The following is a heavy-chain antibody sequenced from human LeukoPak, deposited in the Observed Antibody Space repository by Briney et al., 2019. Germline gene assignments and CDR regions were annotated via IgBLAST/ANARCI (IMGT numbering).Heavy chain of an antibody. V-gene: IGHV4-4*07. CDR1: GGSISSYY. D-gene: IGHD2/OR15-2a*01. J-gene: IGHJ5*02. CDR2: MHSSGST. CDR3: ARTNTSRRDNWFDP. Sequence: SETLSLTCTVSGGSISSYYWNWVRQPAGQGLEWLGRMHSSGSTNYNPSRKSRVTMSVDTSRNQFSLKLSSVTAADTAVYYCARTNTSRRDNWFDPWGQGTLVTVSS.